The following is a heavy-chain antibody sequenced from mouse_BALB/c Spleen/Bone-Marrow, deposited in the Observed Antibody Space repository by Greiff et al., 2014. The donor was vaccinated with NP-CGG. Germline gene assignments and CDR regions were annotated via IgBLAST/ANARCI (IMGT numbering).Heavy chain of an antibody. V-gene: IGHV1-5*01. CDR3: TTLARNNFDY. D-gene: IGHD3-1*01. Sequence: DVQLVESGTVLARPGAAVKMSCKASGYTFSNYWMHWIKQRPGQGLEWIGTIHPGNSDTTYNQKFKGKAKLTAVTSTSTAYMELSSLTNEDSAVYYCTTLARNNFDYWGQGTTLPVSS. CDR2: IHPGNSDT. J-gene: IGHJ2*01. CDR1: GYTFSNYW.